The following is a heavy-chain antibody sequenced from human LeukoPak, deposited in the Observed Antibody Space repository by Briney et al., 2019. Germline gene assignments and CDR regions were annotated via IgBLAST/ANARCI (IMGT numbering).Heavy chain of an antibody. Sequence: GGPLTLSCAASGFTFSSYSMNGLRQAPGKGLEGVSSIYSSSSYIYYADSVKGRFTISRDNAKNSLYLQMNSLRAEDTAVYYCARETYYDILTGYGWFDPWGQGTLVTASS. J-gene: IGHJ5*02. CDR2: IYSSSSYI. CDR1: GFTFSSYS. CDR3: ARETYYDILTGYGWFDP. D-gene: IGHD3-9*01. V-gene: IGHV3-21*01.